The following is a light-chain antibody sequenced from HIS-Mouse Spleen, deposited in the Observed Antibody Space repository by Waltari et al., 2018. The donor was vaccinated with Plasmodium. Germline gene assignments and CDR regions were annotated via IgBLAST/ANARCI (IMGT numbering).Light chain of an antibody. CDR3: QQRSNWYT. V-gene: IGKV3-11*01. Sequence: EIVLTQSPATLSLSPGERATLSCRASQSVSSYLAWYQQQPGQAPRLLIYDASNRATGSPARFSGSGSGTDFTLTISSLEPEDFAVYYCQQRSNWYTFGQGTKLEIK. J-gene: IGKJ2*01. CDR1: QSVSSY. CDR2: DAS.